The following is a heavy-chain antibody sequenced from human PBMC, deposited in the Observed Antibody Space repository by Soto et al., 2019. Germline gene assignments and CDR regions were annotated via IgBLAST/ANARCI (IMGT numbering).Heavy chain of an antibody. CDR3: ARPGARYCGGDCYSSH. Sequence: QVQLVQSGAEVKKPGASVKVSCKASGYMFSNYDIIWVRQATGQGLEWMGWMNPDSDKTDYAQKSQGRVTMTGHTSISTAYMELTALTYEDPAIYYCARPGARYCGGDCYSSHWGQGTLVTVSS. D-gene: IGHD2-21*02. J-gene: IGHJ4*02. CDR2: MNPDSDKT. CDR1: GYMFSNYD. V-gene: IGHV1-8*01.